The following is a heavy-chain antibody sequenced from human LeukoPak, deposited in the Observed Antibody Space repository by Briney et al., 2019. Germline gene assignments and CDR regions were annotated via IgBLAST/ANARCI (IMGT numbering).Heavy chain of an antibody. D-gene: IGHD2/OR15-2a*01. CDR1: GFTFSSYW. Sequence: GGSLRLSCAASGFTFSSYWMSWVRQAPGKGLEWVANIKQDGSEKYYVDSVKGRLTISRDNSKNTLYLQMNSLRAEDTAVYYCAREGPRGNSQFDYWGQGTLVTVSS. CDR3: AREGPRGNSQFDY. J-gene: IGHJ4*02. V-gene: IGHV3-7*01. CDR2: IKQDGSEK.